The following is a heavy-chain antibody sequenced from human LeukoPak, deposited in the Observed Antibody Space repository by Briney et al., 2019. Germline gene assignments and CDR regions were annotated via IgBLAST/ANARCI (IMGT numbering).Heavy chain of an antibody. CDR1: GYTFTSYY. CDR2: INPSGGST. V-gene: IGHV1-46*01. J-gene: IGHJ4*02. D-gene: IGHD6-19*01. CDR3: ARDSALAQAVMFDY. Sequence: ASVKVSCKASGYTFTSYYMHWVRQAPGQGLEWMGIINPSGGSTSYAQKFQGRVTITADESTSTAYMELSSLRSEDTAVYYCARDSALAQAVMFDYWGQGTLVTVSS.